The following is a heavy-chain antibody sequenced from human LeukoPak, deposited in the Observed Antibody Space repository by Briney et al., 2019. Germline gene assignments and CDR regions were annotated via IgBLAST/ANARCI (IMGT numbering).Heavy chain of an antibody. D-gene: IGHD6-19*01. J-gene: IGHJ4*02. V-gene: IGHV4-34*01. CDR1: GGSISNYY. CDR2: INHSGST. CDR3: ARDSGWSIDY. Sequence: SETLSLTCTVSGGSISNYYWSWIRQPPGKGLEWIGEINHSGSTNYNPSLKSRVTISVDTSKNQFSLKLSSVTAADTAVYYCARDSGWSIDYWGQGTLVTVSS.